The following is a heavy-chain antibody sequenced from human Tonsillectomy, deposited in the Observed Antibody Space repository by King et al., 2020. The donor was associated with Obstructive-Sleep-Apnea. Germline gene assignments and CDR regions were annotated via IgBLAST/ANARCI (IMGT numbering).Heavy chain of an antibody. Sequence: VQLVESGGGLVKPGESLRLSCVASGFTFSGYSMKWVRQAPGKGLEWVSSISSSGEYTHYADSVRGRFTISRDNDKDSVSLQMNSLRGDDTAVYYCARFLRGNAWGQGTLVTVSS. CDR2: ISSSGEYT. CDR1: GFTFSGYS. V-gene: IGHV3-21*01. J-gene: IGHJ5*02. CDR3: ARFLRGNA.